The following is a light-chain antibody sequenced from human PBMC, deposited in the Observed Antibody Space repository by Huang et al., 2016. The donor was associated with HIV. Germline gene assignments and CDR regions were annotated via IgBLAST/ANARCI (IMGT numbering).Light chain of an antibody. V-gene: IGKV3-15*01. Sequence: EIEMTQSPATLSVSPGERATLSCRASHSVDSDLAWYQQKPGQAPRLLIYDASTRAHGISAKFNGTGSGTEFSLSITNLQSEDFAVYYCQQYNDWPPLTFGGGTKVEI. J-gene: IGKJ4*01. CDR1: HSVDSD. CDR2: DAS. CDR3: QQYNDWPPLT.